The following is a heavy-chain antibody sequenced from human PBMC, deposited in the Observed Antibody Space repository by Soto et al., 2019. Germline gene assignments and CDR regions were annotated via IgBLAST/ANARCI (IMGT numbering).Heavy chain of an antibody. J-gene: IGHJ6*02. CDR3: ARAFFAGATTPYYYYGMDV. CDR2: TYYRSKWYN. D-gene: IGHD1-26*01. CDR1: GDSVSSNSAA. V-gene: IGHV6-1*01. Sequence: SQTLSLTCAISGDSVSSNSAAWNWIRQSPSRGLEWLGRTYYRSKWYNDYAVSVKSRITINPDTSKNQFSLQLNSVTPEDTAVYYCARAFFAGATTPYYYYGMDVWGQGTTVTVSS.